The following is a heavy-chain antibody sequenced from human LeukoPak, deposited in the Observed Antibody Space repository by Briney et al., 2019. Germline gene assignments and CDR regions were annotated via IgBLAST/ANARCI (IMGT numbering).Heavy chain of an antibody. CDR1: GGSISSYY. J-gene: IGHJ3*02. D-gene: IGHD6-19*01. V-gene: IGHV4-4*07. CDR3: ARGYSSGWYLPRGAFDI. Sequence: SETLSLTCTVSGGSISSYYWSWIRQPAGKGLEWIGRIYTSGSTNYNPSLKSRVTMSVDTSKNQLSLKLSSVTAADTAVYYCARGYSSGWYLPRGAFDIWGQGTMVTVSS. CDR2: IYTSGST.